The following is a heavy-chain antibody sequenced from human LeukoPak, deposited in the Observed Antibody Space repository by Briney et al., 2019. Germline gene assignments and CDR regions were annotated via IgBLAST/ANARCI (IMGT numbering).Heavy chain of an antibody. CDR3: ARDALAAALDY. V-gene: IGHV3-21*01. D-gene: IGHD6-13*01. Sequence: GGSLRLSCAASGFTFSSYSMNWVRQAPGKGLEWVSSISSSSSYIYYADSVKGQFTISRDNAKNSLYLQMNSLRAEDTAVYYCARDALAAALDYWGQGTLVTVSS. CDR1: GFTFSSYS. CDR2: ISSSSSYI. J-gene: IGHJ4*02.